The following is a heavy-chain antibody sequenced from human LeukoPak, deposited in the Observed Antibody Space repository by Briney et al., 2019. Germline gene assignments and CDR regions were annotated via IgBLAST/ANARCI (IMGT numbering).Heavy chain of an antibody. CDR1: GFIFSTYS. V-gene: IGHV3-23*01. CDR3: AKRDIVVVPAATYAFDI. CDR2: ISGSGGST. D-gene: IGHD2-2*01. Sequence: QTGGSLRLSCAASGFIFSTYSMNWVRQAPGKGLEWVSAISGSGGSTYYADSVKGRFTISRDNSKNTLYLQMNSLRAEDTAAYYCAKRDIVVVPAATYAFDIWGQGTMVTVSS. J-gene: IGHJ3*02.